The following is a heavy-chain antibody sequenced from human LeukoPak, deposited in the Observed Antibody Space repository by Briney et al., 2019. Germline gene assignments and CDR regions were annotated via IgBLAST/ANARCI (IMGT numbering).Heavy chain of an antibody. V-gene: IGHV1-3*01. CDR1: GYIFTSYA. CDR2: INAGNGNT. Sequence: ASVKVSCKASGYIFTSYAMHWVRQAPGQRLEWMGWINAGNGNTKYSQKFQGRVTMTTDTSTSTAYMELRSLRSDDTAVYYCARDSSGWYFFDYWGQGTLVTVSS. J-gene: IGHJ4*02. CDR3: ARDSSGWYFFDY. D-gene: IGHD6-19*01.